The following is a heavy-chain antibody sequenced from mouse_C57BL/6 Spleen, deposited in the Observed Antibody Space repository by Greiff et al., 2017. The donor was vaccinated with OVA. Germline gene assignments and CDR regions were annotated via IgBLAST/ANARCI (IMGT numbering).Heavy chain of an antibody. CDR3: ARQGDYEAWFAY. J-gene: IGHJ3*01. Sequence: EVHLVESGGGLVKPGGSLKLSCAASGFTFSSYTMSWVRQTPEKRLEWVATISGGGGNTYYPDSVKGRFTISRDNAKNTLYLQMSSLRSEDTALYYCARQGDYEAWFAYWGQGTLVTVSA. V-gene: IGHV5-9*01. CDR1: GFTFSSYT. D-gene: IGHD2-4*01. CDR2: ISGGGGNT.